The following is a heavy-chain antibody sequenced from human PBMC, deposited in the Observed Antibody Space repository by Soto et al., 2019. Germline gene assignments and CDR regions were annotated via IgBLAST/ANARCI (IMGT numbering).Heavy chain of an antibody. CDR2: AYYSGST. D-gene: IGHD2-8*01. J-gene: IGHJ5*02. CDR1: GGSISHYY. CDR3: ARDRSTYGGGGTGEVKENWFDP. Sequence: ETLSLTCTVSGGSISHYYWSWIRQSPGKGLEWIGYAYYSGSTDYNPSLKSRVTMSVDTSKNQVSLKLNSVTTADTAVYYCARDRSTYGGGGTGEVKENWFDPWGPGTLVTVSS. V-gene: IGHV4-59*01.